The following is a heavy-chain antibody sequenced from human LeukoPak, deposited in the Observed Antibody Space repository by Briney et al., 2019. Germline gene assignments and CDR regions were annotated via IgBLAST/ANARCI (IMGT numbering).Heavy chain of an antibody. Sequence: GGSLRLSCAASGFTFSSYAMSWVRQAPGKGLEWVANIKLDGSEKNYVDSVKGRFTISRDNTKNSLYLQMNSLRAEDTAVFYCARDQYDTWSRRGNFDSWGQGTLVVVSS. CDR1: GFTFSSYA. D-gene: IGHD3-3*01. J-gene: IGHJ4*02. V-gene: IGHV3-7*03. CDR3: ARDQYDTWSRRGNFDS. CDR2: IKLDGSEK.